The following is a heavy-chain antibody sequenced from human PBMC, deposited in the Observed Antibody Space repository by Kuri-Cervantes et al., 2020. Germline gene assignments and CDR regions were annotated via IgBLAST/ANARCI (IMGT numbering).Heavy chain of an antibody. CDR3: AKPVRELEWLLYFDY. J-gene: IGHJ4*02. V-gene: IGHV3-74*01. D-gene: IGHD3-3*01. CDR2: INSDGSST. Sequence: GGSLRLSCAASGFTFSSYWMHWVRRAPGKGLVWVSRINSDGSSTSYADSVKGRFTISRDNSKNTLYLQMNSLRAEDTAVYYCAKPVRELEWLLYFDYWGQGTLVTVSS. CDR1: GFTFSSYW.